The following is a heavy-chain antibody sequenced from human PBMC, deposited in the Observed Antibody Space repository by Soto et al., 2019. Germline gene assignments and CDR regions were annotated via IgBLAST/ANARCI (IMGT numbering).Heavy chain of an antibody. V-gene: IGHV4-34*01. CDR1: GGSFSGYY. CDR2: INHSGST. CDR3: ARGRGVTVYYYYYGMDV. J-gene: IGHJ6*02. Sequence: QVQLQQWGAGLLKPSETQSLTCAVFGGSFSGYYWSWIRQPPGKGLEWIGEINHSGSTNYNPSLKSRVTISVDTSKNQFSLKLSSVTAADTAVYYCARGRGVTVYYYYYGMDVWGQGTTVTVSS. D-gene: IGHD2-21*02.